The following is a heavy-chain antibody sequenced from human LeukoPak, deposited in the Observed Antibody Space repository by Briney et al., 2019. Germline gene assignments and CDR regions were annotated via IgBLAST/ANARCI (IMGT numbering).Heavy chain of an antibody. CDR3: ASSGRFGEYFDF. J-gene: IGHJ4*02. CDR2: INPSSGGT. V-gene: IGHV1-2*02. Sequence: ASEKVSCKSSGYTFTGYYMHWVRQAPGQGLEWMGWINPSSGGTSYAQKFQGRVTMTRDASISTAYMELSRLRSDDTAVYYCASSGRFGEYFDFWGQGTLVTVSS. CDR1: GYTFTGYY. D-gene: IGHD3-10*01.